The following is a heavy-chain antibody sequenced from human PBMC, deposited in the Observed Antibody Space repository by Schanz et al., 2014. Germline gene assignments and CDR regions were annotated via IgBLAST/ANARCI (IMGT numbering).Heavy chain of an antibody. V-gene: IGHV3-48*01. CDR1: GFTFSSYS. D-gene: IGHD1-1*01. Sequence: EVQLVQSGGGLVQPGGSLRLSCAASGFTFSSYSMNWVRQAPGKGLEWVSYVSRSTPDIYYADSVKSRFTISRDNSKNTLFLQMNSLRAEDTAVYYCARDRRNADLDYWGQGTLVTVSS. CDR3: ARDRRNADLDY. J-gene: IGHJ4*02. CDR2: VSRSTPDI.